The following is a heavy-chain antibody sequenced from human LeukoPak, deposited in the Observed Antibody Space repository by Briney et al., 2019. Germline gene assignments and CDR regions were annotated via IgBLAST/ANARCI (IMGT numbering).Heavy chain of an antibody. V-gene: IGHV4-39*01. J-gene: IGHJ3*02. CDR2: IYYSGST. CDR3: VRHVARAFDI. CDR1: GGSISSSSYY. Sequence: SETLSLTCTVSGGSISSSSYYWGWIRQPPGKGLEWIGSIYYSGSTYYNPSLKSRVTISVDTSKNQFSLKLSSVTAADTAVYSCVRHVARAFDIWGQGTKVTVSS.